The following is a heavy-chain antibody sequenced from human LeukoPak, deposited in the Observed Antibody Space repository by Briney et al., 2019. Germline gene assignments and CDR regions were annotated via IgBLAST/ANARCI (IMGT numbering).Heavy chain of an antibody. J-gene: IGHJ4*02. CDR3: ARRRNWNLDY. V-gene: IGHV4-39*01. Sequence: PSETLSLTCTVSGGSISSSSYYWGWIRQPPGKGLEWIGSIYYSGSTYYNPSLKSRVTISVDTSKNQFSLKLSSVTAADTAVYYCARRRNWNLDYWGQGTLVTVSS. CDR1: GGSISSSSYY. D-gene: IGHD1-1*01. CDR2: IYYSGST.